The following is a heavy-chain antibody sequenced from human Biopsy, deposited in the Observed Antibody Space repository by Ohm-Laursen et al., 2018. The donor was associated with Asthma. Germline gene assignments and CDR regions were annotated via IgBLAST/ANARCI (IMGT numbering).Heavy chain of an antibody. Sequence: TQTLTLTCSFSGFSLSSSRATADWIRQPPGKALEWLARIDWEGGKFYSTSLKTRLTISKDSSEEQVVLTMTNMGPVDTATYYCTHHIDYWGPGILVTVSS. CDR3: THHIDY. J-gene: IGHJ4*02. CDR1: GFSLSSSRAT. V-gene: IGHV2-70*12. CDR2: IDWEGGK. D-gene: IGHD2-21*01.